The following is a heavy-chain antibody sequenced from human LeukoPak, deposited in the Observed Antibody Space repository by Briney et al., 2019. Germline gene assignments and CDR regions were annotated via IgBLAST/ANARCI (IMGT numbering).Heavy chain of an antibody. Sequence: KPGGSLRLSCAASGFTFSSYSMNWVRQAPGKGLEWVSSISSSSSYIYYADSVKGRFTISRDNAKNSLYLQMNSLRAEDTAVYYCARDLYSYGYVGDYWGQGTLVTVSS. V-gene: IGHV3-21*01. J-gene: IGHJ4*02. D-gene: IGHD5-18*01. CDR2: ISSSSSYI. CDR1: GFTFSSYS. CDR3: ARDLYSYGYVGDY.